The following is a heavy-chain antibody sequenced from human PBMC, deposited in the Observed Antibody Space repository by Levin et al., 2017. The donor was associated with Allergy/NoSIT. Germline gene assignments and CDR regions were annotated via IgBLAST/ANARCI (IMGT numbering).Heavy chain of an antibody. CDR2: IKQDGSEK. CDR1: GFTFSSYW. V-gene: IGHV3-7*01. Sequence: GESLKISCAASGFTFSSYWMSWVRQAPGKGLEWVANIKQDGSEKYYVDSVKGRFTISRDNAKNSLYLQMNSLRAEDTAVYYCARDLGYGDYPWGQGTLVTVSS. J-gene: IGHJ5*02. D-gene: IGHD4-17*01. CDR3: ARDLGYGDYP.